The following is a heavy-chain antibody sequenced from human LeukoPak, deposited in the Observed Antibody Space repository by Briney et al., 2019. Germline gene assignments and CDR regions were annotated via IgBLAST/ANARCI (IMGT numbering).Heavy chain of an antibody. Sequence: PGGSLRPSCAASGFTFSSYAMSWVRQAPGKGLEWVSGISGSGGTTYYADSVKGRFTISRDNSKNTLYLQMNSLRAEDTAVYCCAKDPIAAAGLGDAFDIRGQGTMVTVSS. V-gene: IGHV3-23*01. CDR3: AKDPIAAAGLGDAFDI. CDR1: GFTFSSYA. D-gene: IGHD6-13*01. J-gene: IGHJ3*02. CDR2: ISGSGGTT.